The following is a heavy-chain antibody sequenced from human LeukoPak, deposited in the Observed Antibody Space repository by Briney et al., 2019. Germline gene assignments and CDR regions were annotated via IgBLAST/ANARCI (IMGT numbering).Heavy chain of an antibody. CDR1: GFTFSSYG. V-gene: IGHV3-30*02. J-gene: IGHJ6*04. CDR3: ARDNGDVVAPLMDV. Sequence: PGGSLRLSCAASGFTFSSYGMHWVRQAPGKGLEWVAFIRYDGSNKYYADSVKGRFTISRDNAKNSLYLQMNSLRAEDTAVYYCARDNGDVVAPLMDVWGKGTTVTISS. CDR2: IRYDGSNK. D-gene: IGHD2-21*01.